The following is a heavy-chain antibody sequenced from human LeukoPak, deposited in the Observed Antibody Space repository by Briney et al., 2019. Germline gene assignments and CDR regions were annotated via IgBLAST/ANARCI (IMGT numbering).Heavy chain of an antibody. CDR2: IYYSGST. Sequence: SETLSLTCTVSGGSISSYYWRWLRQPPGKGLEWIGYIYYSGSTNYNPSLKSRVTISVDTSKNQFSLKLSSVTAADTAVYYCARVGSTSSLFDYWGQGTLVTVSS. D-gene: IGHD2-2*01. CDR1: GGSISSYY. V-gene: IGHV4-59*01. J-gene: IGHJ4*02. CDR3: ARVGSTSSLFDY.